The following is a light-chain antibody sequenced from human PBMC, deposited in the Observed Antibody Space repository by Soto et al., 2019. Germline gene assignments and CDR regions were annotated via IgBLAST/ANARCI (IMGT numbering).Light chain of an antibody. Sequence: EIGLTQSRGTLSLSPGERAALSCRASQSVSRTYLAWYQQKPVQAPRLLIYATSSRATGIPDRFSGSGSGTDFTLTISRLEPEDFAVYYCKQYGRSGKFGQGTKVDIK. CDR3: KQYGRSGK. V-gene: IGKV3-20*01. CDR2: ATS. J-gene: IGKJ1*01. CDR1: QSVSRTY.